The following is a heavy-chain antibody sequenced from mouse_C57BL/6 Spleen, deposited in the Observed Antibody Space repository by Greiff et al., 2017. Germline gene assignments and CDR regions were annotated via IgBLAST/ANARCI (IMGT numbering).Heavy chain of an antibody. J-gene: IGHJ4*01. CDR1: GFNIKDDY. Sequence: VQLQQSGAELVRPGASVKLSCTASGFNIKDDYMHWVKQRPEQGLEWIGWIDPENGDTEYASKFQGKATITADTSSNTAYLQLSSLTSEDTAVYYCTLIYYDYDYYAMDYWGQGTSVTVSS. CDR2: IDPENGDT. V-gene: IGHV14-4*01. D-gene: IGHD2-4*01. CDR3: TLIYYDYDYYAMDY.